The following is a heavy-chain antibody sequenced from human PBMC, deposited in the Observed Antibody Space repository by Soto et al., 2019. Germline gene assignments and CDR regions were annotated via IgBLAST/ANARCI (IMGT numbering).Heavy chain of an antibody. D-gene: IGHD5-12*01. V-gene: IGHV2-5*02. CDR2: IYWDDDK. Sequence: QITLKESGPTLVKPTQTLTLTCTFSGFSLTTSGVGVGGIRQPPVNGLEWLALIYWDDDKRDSPSLKSMLTITSDTPKTHVVLTITNMEPVDKATYYCTHSPYVGYAYDVDYWGQGTLVTVSS. J-gene: IGHJ4*02. CDR1: GFSLTTSGVG. CDR3: THSPYVGYAYDVDY.